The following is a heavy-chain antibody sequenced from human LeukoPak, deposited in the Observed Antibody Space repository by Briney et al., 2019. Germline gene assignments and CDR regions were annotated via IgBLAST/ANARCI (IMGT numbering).Heavy chain of an antibody. V-gene: IGHV3-23*01. CDR1: GFTFSAFA. J-gene: IGHJ4*02. CDR3: AAFYY. Sequence: GGPWGFSCAAPGFTFSAFAMFWVRRSPGKGLEWVSTISRSGGSTYYADSVKGRFTISRDNSKNTLFLQMNSLRAEDTAVYYCAAFYYWGQGTLVTVSS. CDR2: ISRSGGST.